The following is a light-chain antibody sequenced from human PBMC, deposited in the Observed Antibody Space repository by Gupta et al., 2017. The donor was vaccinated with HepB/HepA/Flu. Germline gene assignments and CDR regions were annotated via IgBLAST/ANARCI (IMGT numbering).Light chain of an antibody. Sequence: QSVLTQPPSVSGAPGQGVTISCTGSRSNIGSGYDIYWYQQLPGTAPKLLIYDNIKRPSGVPDRFSASESDNSVSLAITGLQAEDEGYYYCQSYGSLTGVVCGGGTKLTVI. J-gene: IGLJ3*02. CDR2: DNI. CDR1: RSNIGSGYD. CDR3: QSYGSLTGVV. V-gene: IGLV1-40*01.